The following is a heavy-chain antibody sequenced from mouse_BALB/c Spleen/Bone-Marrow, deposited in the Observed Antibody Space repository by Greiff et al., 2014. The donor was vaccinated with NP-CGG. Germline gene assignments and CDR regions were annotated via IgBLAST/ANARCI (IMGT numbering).Heavy chain of an antibody. CDR2: IDPENGDT. Sequence: GQLQQSGAELVRAGASVKLSCTASGFNIKNYYMHWGKQRPEKGLGGIGWIDPENGDTEYAPKFQGRATMTADTSSNTAYLQLSSLTSEDTAVYYCNGGYYEAWFAYWGQGTLVTVSA. J-gene: IGHJ3*01. CDR1: GFNIKNYY. D-gene: IGHD2-3*01. CDR3: NGGYYEAWFAY. V-gene: IGHV14-4*02.